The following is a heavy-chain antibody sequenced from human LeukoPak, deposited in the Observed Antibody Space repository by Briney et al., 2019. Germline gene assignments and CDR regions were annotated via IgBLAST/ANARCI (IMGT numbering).Heavy chain of an antibody. CDR2: MNPNSGNT. V-gene: IGHV1-8*01. CDR1: GYTFTSYD. Sequence: ASVKVSCKASGYTFTSYDINWVRQATGQGLEWMGWMNPNSGNTGYAQKFQGRVTMTRNTSISTAYMELSSLRSEDTAVYYCANTMTTVTAGHCYYYYYGMDVWGQGTTVTVSS. D-gene: IGHD4-17*01. CDR3: ANTMTTVTAGHCYYYYYGMDV. J-gene: IGHJ6*02.